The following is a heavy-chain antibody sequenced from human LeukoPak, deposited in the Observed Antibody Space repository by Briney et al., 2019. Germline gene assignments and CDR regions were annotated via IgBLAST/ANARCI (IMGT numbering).Heavy chain of an antibody. CDR3: VRDMTTATTCYLQH. D-gene: IGHD4-17*01. CDR1: GFTFSSYS. CDR2: ISSSSSYI. J-gene: IGHJ1*01. Sequence: GGSLRLSCAASGFTFSSYSMNWVRQAPGKGLEWVSSISSSSSYIYYADSVKGRFTISGDNAKNSLYVQMNSLRAEDTAVYYCVRDMTTATTCYLQHWGQGTLVTVSS. V-gene: IGHV3-21*01.